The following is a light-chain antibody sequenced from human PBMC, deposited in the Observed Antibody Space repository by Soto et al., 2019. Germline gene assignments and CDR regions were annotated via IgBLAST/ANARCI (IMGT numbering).Light chain of an antibody. Sequence: EIVLTQSPGTLSLSPGERATLSCRASQSVSSSYIAWYQQKPGQAPRLLIYGPSSRATGIPDRFSGSGSGTDFTLTISRLEPEDFAVYYCQQYGSSPSTFGPGTKVDIK. CDR1: QSVSSSY. V-gene: IGKV3-20*01. CDR2: GPS. J-gene: IGKJ3*01. CDR3: QQYGSSPST.